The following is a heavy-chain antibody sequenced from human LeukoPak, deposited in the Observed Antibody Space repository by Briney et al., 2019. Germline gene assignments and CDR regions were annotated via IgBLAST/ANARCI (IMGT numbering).Heavy chain of an antibody. CDR2: ISGSGGST. Sequence: GGSLRLSCAASGFTFSSYSTNWVRQAPGKGLEWVSAISGSGGSTYYADSVKGRFTISRDNSKNTLYLQMNSLRAEDTAVYYCAKALSITMIVVATLGYWGQGILVTVSS. D-gene: IGHD3-22*01. CDR1: GFTFSSYS. V-gene: IGHV3-23*01. J-gene: IGHJ4*02. CDR3: AKALSITMIVVATLGY.